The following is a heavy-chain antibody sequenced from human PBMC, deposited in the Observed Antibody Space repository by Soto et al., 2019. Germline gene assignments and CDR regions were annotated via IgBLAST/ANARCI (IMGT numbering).Heavy chain of an antibody. Sequence: QGQLQQSGPGLVKPSQTLSLTCAISGDSVSSDITSWNLIRQSPSRGLEWLGRTYYRSKWFHDYAASVKSRITINPDTSKNQFSLELNSMTPEDTAVYYCARGNALDVWGQGTVVTVSS. CDR2: TYYRSKWFH. CDR3: ARGNALDV. D-gene: IGHD3-10*01. V-gene: IGHV6-1*01. CDR1: GDSVSSDITS. J-gene: IGHJ3*01.